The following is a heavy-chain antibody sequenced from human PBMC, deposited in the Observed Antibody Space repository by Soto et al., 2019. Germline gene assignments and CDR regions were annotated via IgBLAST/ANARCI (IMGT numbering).Heavy chain of an antibody. J-gene: IGHJ6*03. CDR3: ARVHGGYYTSYYYYYMDV. CDR1: GGSFSGYY. Sequence: SETLSLTCAVYGGSFSGYYWSWIRQPPGKGLEWIGEINHSGSTNYNPSLKSRVTISVDTSKNQFSLKLSSVTAADTAVYYCARVHGGYYTSYYYYYMDVWGKGTTVTVSS. CDR2: INHSGST. V-gene: IGHV4-34*01. D-gene: IGHD3-3*01.